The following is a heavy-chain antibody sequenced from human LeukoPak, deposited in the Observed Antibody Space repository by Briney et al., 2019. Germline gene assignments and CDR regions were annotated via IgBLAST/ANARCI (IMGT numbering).Heavy chain of an antibody. J-gene: IGHJ4*02. D-gene: IGHD6-19*01. V-gene: IGHV4-39*01. CDR1: GGSISSSSYY. Sequence: SETLSLTCTVSGGSISSSSYYWGWIRQPPGKELEWIGSIYYSGSTYYNPSLKSRVTISVDTSKNQFSLKLSSVTAADTAVYYCARHYSSGWYYFDYWGQGTLVTVSS. CDR2: IYYSGST. CDR3: ARHYSSGWYYFDY.